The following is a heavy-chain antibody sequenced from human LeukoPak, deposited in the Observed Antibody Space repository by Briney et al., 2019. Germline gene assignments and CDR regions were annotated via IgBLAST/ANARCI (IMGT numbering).Heavy chain of an antibody. D-gene: IGHD3-22*01. J-gene: IGHJ4*02. V-gene: IGHV4-38-2*02. CDR1: GYSISSGYY. Sequence: SETLSLTCTVSGYSISSGYYWGWIRQPPGKGLEWIGSIYHSGSTYYNPSLKSRVTISVDTSKNQFSLKLSPVTAADTAVYYCARFSEYSHSSVHYLDYWGQGTLVSVSS. CDR3: ARFSEYSHSSVHYLDY. CDR2: IYHSGST.